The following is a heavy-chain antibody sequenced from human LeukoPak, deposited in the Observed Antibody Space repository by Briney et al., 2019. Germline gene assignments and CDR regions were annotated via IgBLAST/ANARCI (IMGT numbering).Heavy chain of an antibody. CDR2: IYLGDSDT. D-gene: IGHD3-10*01. J-gene: IGHJ3*02. CDR1: GYSFTTYW. Sequence: PGEPLKISCKGSGYSFTTYWIGWVRQMPGKGLEWMGFIYLGDSDTRYSPSFQGQVTISADKSISTAYLQWSSLKASDTAMYCCARLWARAFDIWGQGTMVTVSS. V-gene: IGHV5-51*01. CDR3: ARLWARAFDI.